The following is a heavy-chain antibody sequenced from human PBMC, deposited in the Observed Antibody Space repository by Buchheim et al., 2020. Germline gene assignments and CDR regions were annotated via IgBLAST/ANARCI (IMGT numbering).Heavy chain of an antibody. CDR3: ATSHPVALTNYYAGLDV. CDR1: GGSITGDKW. D-gene: IGHD3-10*01. V-gene: IGHV4-4*02. Sequence: QVQLQESGPGLVKPSGTLSLTCAVSGGSITGDKWLSWVRQTPGKGLEWIGEIHHSGSTNYNPSLESRVTMSVDKSENQLSVKMNSVTAADTAVYYCATSHPVALTNYYAGLDVWGQGTT. CDR2: IHHSGST. J-gene: IGHJ6*02.